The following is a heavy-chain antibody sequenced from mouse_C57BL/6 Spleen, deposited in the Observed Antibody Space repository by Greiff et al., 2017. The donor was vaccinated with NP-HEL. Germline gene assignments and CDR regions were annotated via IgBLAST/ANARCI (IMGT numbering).Heavy chain of an antibody. D-gene: IGHD4-1*01. CDR2: ISSGGDYI. CDR1: GFTFSSYA. CDR3: TRELGRGYFDY. Sequence: EVHLVESGEGLVKPGGSLKLSCAASGFTFSSYAMSWVRQTPEKRLEWVANISSGGDYIYYADTVKGRFTISRDKARNTRYLQMSSLKSEDTAMYCYTRELGRGYFDYWGQGTTLTVSS. J-gene: IGHJ2*01. V-gene: IGHV5-9-1*02.